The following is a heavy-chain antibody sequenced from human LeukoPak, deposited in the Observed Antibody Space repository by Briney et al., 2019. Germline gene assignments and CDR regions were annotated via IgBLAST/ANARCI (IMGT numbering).Heavy chain of an antibody. J-gene: IGHJ4*02. CDR3: AGRGYAMAY. D-gene: IGHD5-12*01. V-gene: IGHV4-30-4*01. CDR2: IHHSGTT. Sequence: PSQTLSLTCSVSGGSISGTDYYWSWIRQPPGKGLEWTGYIHHSGTTSYNPSLKSRITISVDPSMNQFSLKLTSMTAADTAVYYCAGRGYAMAYWGQGTLVTVSS. CDR1: GGSISGTDYY.